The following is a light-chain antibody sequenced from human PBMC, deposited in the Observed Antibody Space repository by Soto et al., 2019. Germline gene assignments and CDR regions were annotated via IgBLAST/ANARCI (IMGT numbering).Light chain of an antibody. CDR3: HQYGSSAS. V-gene: IGKV3D-20*01. CDR2: DTS. Sequence: TRSPATLSVSHGERATRSCRASQSVSSYLAWYQQKPGLAPRLILYDTSFRATGIPDRFSGSGSGTDFTLTISRLDPEDFAVYYCHQYGSSASFGQGTKVDI. J-gene: IGKJ1*01. CDR1: QSVSSY.